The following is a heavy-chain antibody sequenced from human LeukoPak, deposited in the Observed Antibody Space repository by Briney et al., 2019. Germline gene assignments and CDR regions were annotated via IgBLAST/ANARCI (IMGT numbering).Heavy chain of an antibody. D-gene: IGHD5-18*01. V-gene: IGHV4-4*07. J-gene: IGHJ4*02. Sequence: SETLSLTCIVSDGSISYYYWSWIRQSAGKGLELIGRVYYTGSTNYNPSLKSRVTMSVDTSKNQFSLMLSSVTAADTAVYYCARGLSGDSYGLEYWGQGVLVTVSS. CDR2: VYYTGST. CDR1: DGSISYYY. CDR3: ARGLSGDSYGLEY.